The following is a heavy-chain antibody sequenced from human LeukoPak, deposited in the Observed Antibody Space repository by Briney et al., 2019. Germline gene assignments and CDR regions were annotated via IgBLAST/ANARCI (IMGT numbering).Heavy chain of an antibody. CDR3: ARLFSRGWEYHFGLDV. CDR1: GGSISTDASY. J-gene: IGHJ6*02. CDR2: IYYSGST. D-gene: IGHD6-19*01. V-gene: IGHV4-39*01. Sequence: SETLSLTCTVSGGSISTDASYWAWIRQPPGKGLVWIGRIYYSGSTYYSSSLKSRVTLSVDTSKNQFSLKMSSVPAADTAVFYCARLFSRGWEYHFGLDVWGQGTTVTVS.